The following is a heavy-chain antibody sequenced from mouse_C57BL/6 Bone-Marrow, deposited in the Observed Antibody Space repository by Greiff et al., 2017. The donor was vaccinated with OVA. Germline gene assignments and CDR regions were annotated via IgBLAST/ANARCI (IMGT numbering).Heavy chain of an antibody. CDR2: INYDGSST. D-gene: IGHD2-1*01. V-gene: IGHV5-16*01. J-gene: IGHJ4*01. Sequence: DVKLVESEGGLVQPGSSMKLSCTASGFTFSDYYMAWVRQVPEKGLEWVANINYDGSSTYYLDSLKSRFIISRDNAKNILYLQMSSLKSEDTATYYCARGNYYAMDYWGQGTSVTVSS. CDR3: ARGNYYAMDY. CDR1: GFTFSDYY.